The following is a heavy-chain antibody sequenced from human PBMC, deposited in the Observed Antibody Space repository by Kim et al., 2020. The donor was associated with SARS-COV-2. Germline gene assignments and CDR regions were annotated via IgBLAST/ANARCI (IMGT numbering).Heavy chain of an antibody. D-gene: IGHD6-6*01. Sequence: TFYNPSLKGRLSISIDTSENQFSLRLTSVTAADTAVYFCVRTRPSCAFDIWGQGTMVTVSS. V-gene: IGHV4-31*02. J-gene: IGHJ3*02. CDR3: VRTRPSCAFDI. CDR2: T.